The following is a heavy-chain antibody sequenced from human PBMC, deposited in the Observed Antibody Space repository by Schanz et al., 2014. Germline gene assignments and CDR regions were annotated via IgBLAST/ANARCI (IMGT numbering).Heavy chain of an antibody. Sequence: EVQLVESGGGWVQPGGSLRLSCAASGFTFSSYAMSWVRQAPGKGLEWVSAISGSGGSTYYADSVKGRFTISRDNSKNTLYLQMNSLRAEDTAVYYCARPPHDSSGYYPFDYWGQGTLVTVSS. D-gene: IGHD3-22*01. CDR2: ISGSGGST. V-gene: IGHV3-23*04. J-gene: IGHJ4*02. CDR1: GFTFSSYA. CDR3: ARPPHDSSGYYPFDY.